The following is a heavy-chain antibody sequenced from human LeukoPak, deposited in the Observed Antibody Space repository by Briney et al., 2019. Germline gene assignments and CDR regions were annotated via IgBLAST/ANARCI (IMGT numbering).Heavy chain of an antibody. CDR2: IYSGGST. CDR1: GFTVSSNY. V-gene: IGHV3-66*01. J-gene: IGHJ4*02. D-gene: IGHD1-26*01. CDR3: AKDQREWELPSHFDY. Sequence: GGSLRLSCAASGFTVSSNYMSWVRQAPGKGLEWVSVIYSGGSTYYADSVKGRFTISRDNSKNTLYLQMNSLRAEDTAVYYCAKDQREWELPSHFDYWGQGTLVTVSS.